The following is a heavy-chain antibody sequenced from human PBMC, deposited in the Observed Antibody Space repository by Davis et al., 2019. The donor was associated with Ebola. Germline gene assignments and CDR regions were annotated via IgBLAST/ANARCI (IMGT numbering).Heavy chain of an antibody. CDR1: GFTFSSYW. D-gene: IGHD3-22*01. J-gene: IGHJ6*03. Sequence: GESLKISCAPSGFTFSSYWMSWVRQAPGKGLEWVANINQDGSEKYYVDSVKGRFTISRDNAKNSLYLQMNSLRAEDTAVYYCARDLSYYDSSGYYYVELYYYYMDVWGKGTTVTVSS. CDR3: ARDLSYYDSSGYYYVELYYYYMDV. CDR2: INQDGSEK. V-gene: IGHV3-7*01.